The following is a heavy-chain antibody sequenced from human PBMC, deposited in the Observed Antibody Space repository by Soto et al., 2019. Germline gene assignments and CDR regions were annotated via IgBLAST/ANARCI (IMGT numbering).Heavy chain of an antibody. D-gene: IGHD3-10*01. V-gene: IGHV3-23*01. CDR3: VREFAPGSPNYDY. Sequence: GGSRRLSCAASGFTFSSYAMGWVRQAPGKGLEWVSTLTRSGTTPYAESVRGRFTISRDNSKNTLYLQMDDLRAEDTAVYYCVREFAPGSPNYDYWGLGTLVTVSS. CDR1: GFTFSSYA. J-gene: IGHJ4*02. CDR2: LTRSGTT.